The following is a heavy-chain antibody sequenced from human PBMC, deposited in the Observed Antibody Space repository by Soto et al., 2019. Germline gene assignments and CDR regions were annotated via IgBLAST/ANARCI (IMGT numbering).Heavy chain of an antibody. Sequence: QVQLVESGGGVVQPGKSLRLSCAASGFTFSSYAMHWVRQAPGKGLEWVEVISYDGSNKYYADSVKGRFTISRDNSKNTLYLQMNSLRAEDTAVYYCARQDYTDYYFDYWGQGTLVTVSS. CDR2: ISYDGSNK. J-gene: IGHJ4*02. D-gene: IGHD4-4*01. CDR1: GFTFSSYA. CDR3: ARQDYTDYYFDY. V-gene: IGHV3-30-3*01.